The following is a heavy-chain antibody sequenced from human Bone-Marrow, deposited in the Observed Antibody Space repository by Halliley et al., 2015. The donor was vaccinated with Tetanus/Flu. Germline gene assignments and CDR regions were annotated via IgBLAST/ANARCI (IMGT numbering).Heavy chain of an antibody. Sequence: TLSLTCAVSGDSISSDYYYWSWVRQPPGKGLEWIGYISYTGSTYYNPSLKSRVTISVDTSKNHFSLKLTSVTAADTAVYYCARWNNYGHPHFDFWGQGALVTVSS. CDR2: ISYTGST. CDR3: ARWNNYGHPHFDF. CDR1: GDSISSDYYY. D-gene: IGHD4-17*01. J-gene: IGHJ4*02. V-gene: IGHV4-30-4*01.